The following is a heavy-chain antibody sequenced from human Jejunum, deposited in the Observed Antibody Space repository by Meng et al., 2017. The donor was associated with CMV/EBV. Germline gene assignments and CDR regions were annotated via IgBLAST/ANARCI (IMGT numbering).Heavy chain of an antibody. Sequence: SGFSFRNYEMNWVRQAPGKGLEWVSTVYSGSTRTFYADSVKGRFTTSRDDSNNTLYLQMASLRAGDTAIYYCAKSTVLMVFASDYWGQGTLVTVSS. CDR3: AKSTVLMVFASDY. D-gene: IGHD2-8*01. CDR2: VYSGSTRT. V-gene: IGHV3-23*03. J-gene: IGHJ4*02. CDR1: GFSFRNYE.